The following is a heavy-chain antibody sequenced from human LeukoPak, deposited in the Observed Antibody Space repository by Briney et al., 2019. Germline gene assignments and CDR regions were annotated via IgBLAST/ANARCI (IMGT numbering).Heavy chain of an antibody. J-gene: IGHJ4*02. CDR2: ISSSSSYI. Sequence: GGSLRLSCAASGFTFSSYSMNWVRQAPGKGLEWVSSISSSSSYIYYSDSVKGRFTISRDNAKNSLYLQINSLRAEDTAVYYCARDSLGGSYFDYWGQGTLVTVSS. V-gene: IGHV3-21*04. CDR1: GFTFSSYS. CDR3: ARDSLGGSYFDY. D-gene: IGHD1-26*01.